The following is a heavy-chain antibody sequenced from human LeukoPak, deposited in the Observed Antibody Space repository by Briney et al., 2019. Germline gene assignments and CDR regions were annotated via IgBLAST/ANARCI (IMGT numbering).Heavy chain of an antibody. J-gene: IGHJ6*04. CDR2: ISSSGSTI. D-gene: IGHD3-10*02. Sequence: PGGSLRLSCAASGFTFSSYEMNWVRQAPGKGLEWVSYISSSGSTIYYADSVKGRFTISRDNAKGSLYLQMNSLRAEDTAVYYYAELGITMIGSVWGKGTTVTISS. CDR3: AELGITMIGSV. V-gene: IGHV3-48*03. CDR1: GFTFSSYE.